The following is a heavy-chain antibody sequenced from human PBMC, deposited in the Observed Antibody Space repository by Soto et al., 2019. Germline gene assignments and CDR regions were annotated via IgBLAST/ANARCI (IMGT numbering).Heavy chain of an antibody. J-gene: IGHJ4*02. D-gene: IGHD2-15*01. CDR3: TTDHMAGYCSGGSCYSFPY. CDR2: IKSKTDGGTT. V-gene: IGHV3-15*07. CDR1: GFTFSNAW. Sequence: GGSLRLSCAASGFTFSNAWMNWVRQAPGKGLEWVGRIKSKTDGGTTDYAAPVKGRFTISRDDSKNTQYLQMNSLKTEDTAVYYCTTDHMAGYCSGGSCYSFPYWGQGTLVTVSS.